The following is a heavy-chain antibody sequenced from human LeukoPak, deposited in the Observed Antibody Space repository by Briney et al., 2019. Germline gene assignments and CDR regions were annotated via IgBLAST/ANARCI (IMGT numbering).Heavy chain of an antibody. J-gene: IGHJ4*02. CDR3: ARGIYGSGSSYPHY. D-gene: IGHD3-10*01. CDR1: GGSISSRDYY. V-gene: IGHV4-30-4*01. CDR2: IYYSGST. Sequence: SQTLSLTCTVSGGSISSRDYYWSWIRQPPGKGLEWIGYIYYSGSTYYNPSLKSRLTISIDTSKNQFSLRLSSVTAADTAVYYCARGIYGSGSSYPHYWGQGTLVTVSS.